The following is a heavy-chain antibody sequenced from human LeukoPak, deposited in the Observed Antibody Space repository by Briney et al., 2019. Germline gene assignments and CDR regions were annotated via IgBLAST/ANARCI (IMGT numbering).Heavy chain of an antibody. CDR3: ATYRQVLLPFEA. CDR1: GFTFSTFA. Sequence: GGSLRLSCAASGFTFSTFAMIWVRQPPGKGLEWVSSIFPSGGEIHYADSVRGRFTISRDNSKSTLSLQMNSLRAEDTAIYYCATYRQVLLPFEAWGQGTLVTVSS. D-gene: IGHD2-8*02. CDR2: IFPSGGEI. V-gene: IGHV3-23*01. J-gene: IGHJ5*02.